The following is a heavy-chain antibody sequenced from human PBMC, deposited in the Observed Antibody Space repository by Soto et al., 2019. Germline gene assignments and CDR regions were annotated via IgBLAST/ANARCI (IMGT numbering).Heavy chain of an antibody. J-gene: IGHJ6*02. CDR1: GDSISSADYY. CDR3: ARDLWVEPELYYYGMDV. Sequence: SETLSLTCTVSGDSISSADYYWSWIRQTPGKGLEWIGHIFYSGTTYYNPSLKSRLTISVDTSKNHFSLRLTSVTAADTAVYYCARDLWVEPELYYYGMDVWGQGXTVTVPS. V-gene: IGHV4-30-4*01. D-gene: IGHD1-1*01. CDR2: IFYSGTT.